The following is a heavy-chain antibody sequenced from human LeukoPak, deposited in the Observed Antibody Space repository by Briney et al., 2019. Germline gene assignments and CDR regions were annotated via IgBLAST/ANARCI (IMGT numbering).Heavy chain of an antibody. CDR1: GGSFIGSH. CDR3: ARDPTTVVTLPYYFDD. D-gene: IGHD4-23*01. Sequence: TETLSLTCAVSGGSFIGSHWNWIRQPPGKGLEWIGEINHSGNTNYNPSLKSRVTISVDTSKNQFSLKLRSVTAADTAVYYCARDPTTVVTLPYYFDDWGQGTLVTVSS. V-gene: IGHV4-34*01. J-gene: IGHJ4*02. CDR2: INHSGNT.